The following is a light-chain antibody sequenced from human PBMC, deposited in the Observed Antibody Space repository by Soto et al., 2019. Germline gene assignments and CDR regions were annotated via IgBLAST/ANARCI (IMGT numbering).Light chain of an antibody. J-gene: IGLJ7*01. CDR2: ENN. CDR1: SSNIGNND. CDR3: GTWDSSLSAAV. Sequence: QSVLTQPPSVSAAPGQKVTISCSGTSSNIGNNDVSWYQQLPGTPPKIIIYENNKRPSGIPDRFSGSKSGTSATLGVTGLQTGDEADYYCGTWDSSLSAAVFGGGTKLTVL. V-gene: IGLV1-51*02.